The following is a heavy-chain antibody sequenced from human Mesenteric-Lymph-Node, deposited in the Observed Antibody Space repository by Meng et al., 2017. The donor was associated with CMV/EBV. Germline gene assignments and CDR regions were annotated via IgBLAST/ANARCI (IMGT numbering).Heavy chain of an antibody. Sequence: GSLRLSCTVSGGSISSSSYYWGWIRQPPGKGLEWIGSIYNSGSTYYNPSLKSRVTISVDTPKNQFSLKLSSVTAADTAVYYCARGYSRGSAYYGYWGQGTLVTVSS. V-gene: IGHV4-39*01. J-gene: IGHJ4*02. D-gene: IGHD3-22*01. CDR3: ARGYSRGSAYYGY. CDR2: IYNSGST. CDR1: GGSISSSSYY.